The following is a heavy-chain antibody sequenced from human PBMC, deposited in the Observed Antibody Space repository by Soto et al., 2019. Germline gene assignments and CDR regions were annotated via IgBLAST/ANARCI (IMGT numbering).Heavy chain of an antibody. D-gene: IGHD6-13*01. CDR1: GFTFTSSA. Sequence: SVKVSCKASGFTFTSSAMQWVRQARGQRLEWIGWIVVGSGNTNYAQKFQERVTITRDMSTNTAYMELSSLRSEDTAVYYCAATKSTVAPGPIDYWGQGTLVTV. V-gene: IGHV1-58*02. J-gene: IGHJ4*02. CDR2: IVVGSGNT. CDR3: AATKSTVAPGPIDY.